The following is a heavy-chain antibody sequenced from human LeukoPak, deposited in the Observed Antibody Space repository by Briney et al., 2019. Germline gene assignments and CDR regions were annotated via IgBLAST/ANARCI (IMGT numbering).Heavy chain of an antibody. CDR1: GGSISSHY. V-gene: IGHV4-59*11. J-gene: IGHJ5*01. CDR3: AREGYSSNWYDY. Sequence: PSETLSLTCTVSGGSISSHYWAWIRQPPGKGLEWIGYISYTGSTNYNPSLKSRVTISVDTSKNQFSLMLRSVTAADTAVYYCAREGYSSNWYDYWGRGTLVTVSS. D-gene: IGHD6-13*01. CDR2: ISYTGST.